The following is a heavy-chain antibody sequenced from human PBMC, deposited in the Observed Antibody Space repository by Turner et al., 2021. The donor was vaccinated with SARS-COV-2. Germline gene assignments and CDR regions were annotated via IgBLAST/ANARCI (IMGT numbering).Heavy chain of an antibody. Sequence: EVQLMESGGGFVEPGGSLRPSCAAFRFTVSSNDMIWVRQSSGKGLEWVSVIYSGASSYYAAAVKGRFTISRDNSKNTLHLQMNSMGAEDTALYYCATVLKGGRGPWGQGTLVTVSS. D-gene: IGHD1-26*01. CDR2: IYSGASS. CDR1: RFTVSSND. CDR3: ATVLKGGRGP. J-gene: IGHJ5*02. V-gene: IGHV3-66*02.